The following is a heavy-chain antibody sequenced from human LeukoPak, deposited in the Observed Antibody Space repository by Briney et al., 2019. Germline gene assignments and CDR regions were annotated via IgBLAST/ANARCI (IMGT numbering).Heavy chain of an antibody. Sequence: PGGSLRLSCAASGFTFSSYAMHWVRQAPGKGLEWVAVISYDGSNKYYADSVKGRFTISRDNSKNTLYLQMNSLRAEDTAVYYCARPYYDSSGYIMAMFDAFDIWGQGTMVTVSS. J-gene: IGHJ3*02. CDR2: ISYDGSNK. D-gene: IGHD3-22*01. CDR3: ARPYYDSSGYIMAMFDAFDI. CDR1: GFTFSSYA. V-gene: IGHV3-30-3*01.